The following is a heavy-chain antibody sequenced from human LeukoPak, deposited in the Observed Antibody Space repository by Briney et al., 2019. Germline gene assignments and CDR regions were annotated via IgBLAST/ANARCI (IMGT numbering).Heavy chain of an antibody. CDR2: INHSGST. V-gene: IGHV4-34*01. D-gene: IGHD2-15*01. J-gene: IGHJ6*02. CDR1: GGSFSGYY. CDR3: ARGALGYCSGGSCYSVYYYYYGMDV. Sequence: SETLSLTCAVSGGSFSGYYWSWIRQPPGKGMEWIGEINHSGSTNYNPSLKSRVTISVDTSKNQFSLKLSSVTAADTAVYYCARGALGYCSGGSCYSVYYYYYGMDVWGQGTTVTVSS.